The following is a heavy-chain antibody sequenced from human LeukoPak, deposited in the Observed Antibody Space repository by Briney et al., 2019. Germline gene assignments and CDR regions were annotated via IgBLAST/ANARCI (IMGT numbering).Heavy chain of an antibody. D-gene: IGHD6-19*01. Sequence: SGTLSLTCAVYGGSFSGYYWSWIRQPPGKGLEWIGEINHSGSTNYNPSLKSRVTISVDTSKNQFSLKLSSVTAADTAVYYCARGPPSRSGWYNSPFDYWGQGTLVTVSS. CDR2: INHSGST. J-gene: IGHJ4*02. V-gene: IGHV4-34*01. CDR3: ARGPPSRSGWYNSPFDY. CDR1: GGSFSGYY.